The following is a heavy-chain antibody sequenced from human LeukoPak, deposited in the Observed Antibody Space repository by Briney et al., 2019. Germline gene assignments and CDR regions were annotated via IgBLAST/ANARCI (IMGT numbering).Heavy chain of an antibody. D-gene: IGHD6-19*01. J-gene: IGHJ4*02. CDR1: GGSISSYY. CDR3: ARVKGVAGTQVGFDY. Sequence: SETLSLTCTVSGGSISSYYWSWIRQPAGKGLEWIGRIYTSGSTNYNPSLKSRVTISVDTSKNQFSLKLSSVTAADTAVYYCARVKGVAGTQVGFDYWGQGTLVTVSS. CDR2: IYTSGST. V-gene: IGHV4-4*07.